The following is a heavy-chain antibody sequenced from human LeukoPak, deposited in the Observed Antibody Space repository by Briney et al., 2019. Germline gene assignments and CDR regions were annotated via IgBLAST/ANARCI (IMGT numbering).Heavy chain of an antibody. CDR2: IYYSGST. D-gene: IGHD3-9*01. J-gene: IGHJ4*02. CDR3: ARGSYDVLTGYSTLGEY. V-gene: IGHV4-39*01. CDR1: GGSISGSSYY. Sequence: SETLSLTCSVSGGSISGSSYYWGWIRQPPGKGLEWIGSIYYSGSTYYSASLKSRITISMDTSKNQFSLNLSFVTAADTAVYYCARGSYDVLTGYSTLGEYWGQGTLVTVSS.